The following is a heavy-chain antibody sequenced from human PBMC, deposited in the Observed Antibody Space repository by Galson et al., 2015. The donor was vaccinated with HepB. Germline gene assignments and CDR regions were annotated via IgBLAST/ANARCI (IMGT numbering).Heavy chain of an antibody. CDR3: ARWSLWFFDL. V-gene: IGHV1-3*01. CDR2: ANGDDANT. J-gene: IGHJ2*01. D-gene: IGHD2-15*01. CDR1: GYTFTNYA. Sequence: SVKVSCKATGYTFTNYAIHWVRQAPGQSLEWMGWANGDDANTLSLKNFLGRVSITRDTSASTAYMELSSLRSEDTAVYYCARWSLWFFDLWGRGTLVTVSS.